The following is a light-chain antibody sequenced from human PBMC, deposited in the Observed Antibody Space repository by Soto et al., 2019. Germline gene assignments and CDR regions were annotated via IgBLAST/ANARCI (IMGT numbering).Light chain of an antibody. CDR1: SSDVGGYKY. Sequence: QSVLTQPASVSGSPGQSITISCTGTSSDVGGYKYVSWYQQRPGKAPKLMIYEVSNRPSGVSHRFSGSKSGNTASLTISGLQAEDEADYYCSSYTTANTYVFGTGTKVTVL. V-gene: IGLV2-14*01. CDR2: EVS. CDR3: SSYTTANTYV. J-gene: IGLJ1*01.